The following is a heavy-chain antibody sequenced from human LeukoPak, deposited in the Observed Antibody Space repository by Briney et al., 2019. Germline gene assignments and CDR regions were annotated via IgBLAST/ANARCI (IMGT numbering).Heavy chain of an antibody. CDR2: ISYDGSNK. CDR3: AKDREFLDYDILTGTPED. D-gene: IGHD3-9*01. V-gene: IGHV3-30*18. J-gene: IGHJ4*02. CDR1: GFTFSTFD. Sequence: GGSLRLSCAASGFTFSTFDMNWVRQAPGKGLEWVAVISYDGSNKYYADSVKGRFTISRDNSKNTLYLQMNSLRAEDTAVYYCAKDREFLDYDILTGTPEDWGQGTLVTVSS.